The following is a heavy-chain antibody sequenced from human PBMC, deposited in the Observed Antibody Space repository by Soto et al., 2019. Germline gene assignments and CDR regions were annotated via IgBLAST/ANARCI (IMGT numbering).Heavy chain of an antibody. D-gene: IGHD6-13*01. CDR2: IWYDGSNK. V-gene: IGHV3-33*01. CDR3: ARVSSSSYIDY. Sequence: QVQLVESGGGVVQPGRSLRLSCAASGFTFSSYCMHWVRQAPGKGLEWVAVIWYDGSNKYYADSVKGRFTISRDNSKNTLYLQMNSLRAEDTAVYYCARVSSSSYIDYWGQGTLVTVSS. CDR1: GFTFSSYC. J-gene: IGHJ4*02.